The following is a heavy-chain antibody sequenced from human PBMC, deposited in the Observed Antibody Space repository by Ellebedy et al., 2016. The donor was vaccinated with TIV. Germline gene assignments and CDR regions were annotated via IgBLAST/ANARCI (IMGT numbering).Heavy chain of an antibody. D-gene: IGHD1-26*01. Sequence: GESLKISCAASGVNVSSNYMSWVRQAPGKGLEWVSIIYSDGSTYYADSVKGRFTLSRDISKNTLFFQMNSLRAEDTAVYYCARAKRGSYYSAFDIWGQGTMVTVSS. J-gene: IGHJ3*02. CDR1: GVNVSSNY. V-gene: IGHV3-53*01. CDR3: ARAKRGSYYSAFDI. CDR2: IYSDGST.